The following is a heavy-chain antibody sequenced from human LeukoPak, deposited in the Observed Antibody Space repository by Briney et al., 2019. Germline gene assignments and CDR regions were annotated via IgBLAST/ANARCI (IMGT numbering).Heavy chain of an antibody. CDR3: ARANITGVDY. V-gene: IGHV4-34*01. D-gene: IGHD1-20*01. J-gene: IGHJ4*02. Sequence: SETLSLTCAVYGGSFSGYYWSWIRQPPGKGLGWIGEINHSGSTNYNPSLKSRVTISVDTSKNQFSLKLSSVTAADTAVYYCARANITGVDYWGQGTLVTVSS. CDR2: INHSGST. CDR1: GGSFSGYY.